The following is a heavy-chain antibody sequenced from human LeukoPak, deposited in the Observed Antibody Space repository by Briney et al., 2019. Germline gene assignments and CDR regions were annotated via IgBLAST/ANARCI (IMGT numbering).Heavy chain of an antibody. Sequence: SETLSLTCAVYGGSFSGYYWSWIRQPPGKGLEWIGEINHSGSTNYNPSPKSRVTISVDTSKNQFSLKLSSVTAADTAVYYCARVNDCSSTSCSINFDYWGQGTLVTVSS. CDR3: ARVNDCSSTSCSINFDY. J-gene: IGHJ4*02. CDR1: GGSFSGYY. D-gene: IGHD2-2*01. V-gene: IGHV4-34*01. CDR2: INHSGST.